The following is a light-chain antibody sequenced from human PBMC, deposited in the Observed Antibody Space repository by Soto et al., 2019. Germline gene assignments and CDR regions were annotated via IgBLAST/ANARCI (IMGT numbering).Light chain of an antibody. V-gene: IGLV2-14*01. J-gene: IGLJ3*02. Sequence: QSALTQPASVSGSPGQSITISCTGTSSDVGGYNYVSWYQQHPGKAPKLMIYEDSTRPSGVSNRFSGSKSGNTASLTISGLQAEDEADYYCSSYTSSSTLVVFGGGTKLTVL. CDR3: SSYTSSSTLVV. CDR1: SSDVGGYNY. CDR2: EDS.